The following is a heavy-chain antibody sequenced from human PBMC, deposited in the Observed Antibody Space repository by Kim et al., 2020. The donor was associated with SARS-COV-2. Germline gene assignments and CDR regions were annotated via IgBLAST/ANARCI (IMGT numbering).Heavy chain of an antibody. D-gene: IGHD6-6*01. Sequence: SETLSLTCAVSGGSISSSNWWSWVRQPPGKGLEWIGEIYHSGSTNYNPSLKSRVTISVDKSKNQFSLKLSSVTAADTAVYYCATLYSSSERADFWGQGTLVTVSS. V-gene: IGHV4-4*02. CDR1: GGSISSSNW. J-gene: IGHJ4*02. CDR3: ATLYSSSERADF. CDR2: IYHSGST.